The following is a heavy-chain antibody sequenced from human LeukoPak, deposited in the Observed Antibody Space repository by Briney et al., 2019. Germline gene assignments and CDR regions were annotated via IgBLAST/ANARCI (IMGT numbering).Heavy chain of an antibody. CDR1: RGSISGSSYY. V-gene: IGHV4-39*01. Sequence: SETLSLTCIVSRGSISGSSYYWGWIRQPPGKGLEWIGSIYYSGSTYYNPSLKSRVTISVDTSKNQFFLKLSSVTAADTAVYYCARHDSSGYYYDDYWGQGTLVTVSS. CDR2: IYYSGST. J-gene: IGHJ4*02. CDR3: ARHDSSGYYYDDY. D-gene: IGHD3-22*01.